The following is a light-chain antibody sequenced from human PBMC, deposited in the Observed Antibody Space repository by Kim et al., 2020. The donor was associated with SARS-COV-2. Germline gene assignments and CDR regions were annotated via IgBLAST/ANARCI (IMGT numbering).Light chain of an antibody. CDR2: QAS. J-gene: IGKJ1*01. CDR1: RSISSS. Sequence: ASVGDRVTITCRASRSISSSLAWYQQKPGKAPKLLIYQASRLESGVPPRFSGSGSGTEFALTISSLQTDDFATYYCQQYTSRSWTFGQGTKVEIK. V-gene: IGKV1-5*03. CDR3: QQYTSRSWT.